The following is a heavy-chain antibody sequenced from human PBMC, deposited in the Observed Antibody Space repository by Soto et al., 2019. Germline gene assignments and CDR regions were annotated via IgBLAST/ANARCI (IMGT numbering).Heavy chain of an antibody. V-gene: IGHV4-39*01. D-gene: IGHD5-12*01. CDR2: IYYSGST. J-gene: IGHJ4*02. CDR1: GGSISSSSYY. Sequence: SETLSLTCTVSGGSISSSSYYWGWIRQPPGKGLEWIGSIYYSGSTYYNPSLKSRVTISVDTSKNQFSLKLSSVTAADTAVYYCATHSGYDRHFDYWGQGTLVTVSS. CDR3: ATHSGYDRHFDY.